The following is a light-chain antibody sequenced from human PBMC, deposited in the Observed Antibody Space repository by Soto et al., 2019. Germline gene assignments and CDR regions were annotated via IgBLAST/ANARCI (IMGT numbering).Light chain of an antibody. CDR2: DAS. V-gene: IGKV3-11*01. CDR3: QQRSNWPLT. Sequence: VGFTLSPFTLSLSPGERATLSCRASQRVSSYLAWYQQRPGQAPGLLIYDASSRATGIPARFSGSGFGTDFTLTIASLEPEDFAVYYCQQRSNWPLTFGGGTKVAIK. CDR1: QRVSSY. J-gene: IGKJ4*01.